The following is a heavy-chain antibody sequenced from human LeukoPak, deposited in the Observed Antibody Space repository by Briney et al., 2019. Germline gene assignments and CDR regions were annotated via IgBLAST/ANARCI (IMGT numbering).Heavy chain of an antibody. Sequence: GGSLRLSCAASGFTFSTYGMHWVRQAPGKGLEWVAFIRYDGTNKYYADSVKVRFTISRDNSKNTLYLQMNSLRVEDTAVYYCAPRVVVITAPFDYWGQGTLVTVSS. CDR2: IRYDGTNK. J-gene: IGHJ4*02. CDR3: APRVVVITAPFDY. D-gene: IGHD2-21*01. CDR1: GFTFSTYG. V-gene: IGHV3-30*02.